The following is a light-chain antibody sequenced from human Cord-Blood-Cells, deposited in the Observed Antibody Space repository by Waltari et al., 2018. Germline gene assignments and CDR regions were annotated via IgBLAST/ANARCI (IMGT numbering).Light chain of an antibody. J-gene: IGLJ1*01. CDR3: SSYTSSSTYV. CDR1: SSDVGGYNY. Sequence: QSALTQPASVSGSPGQSITISCTVTSSDVGGYNYVSWYQQHPGKAPKLMISAVSNRPSGVSNRFSSSKSGNTAYLTISGLQAEDEADYYCSSYTSSSTYVFGTGTKVTVL. CDR2: AVS. V-gene: IGLV2-14*01.